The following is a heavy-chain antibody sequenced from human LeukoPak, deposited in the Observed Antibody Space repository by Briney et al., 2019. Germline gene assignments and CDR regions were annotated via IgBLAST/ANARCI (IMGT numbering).Heavy chain of an antibody. D-gene: IGHD1-26*01. CDR2: IYYSGNT. Sequence: SETLSLTCIVSGGSISTSAYYWGWIRQPPGEGLQWIGSIYYSGNTYYNSSLKSRVTISVDTSKNQFSLKLSSVTAADTAVYYCARGWELPHGLAYWGQGTLVTVSS. J-gene: IGHJ4*02. CDR3: ARGWELPHGLAY. CDR1: GGSISTSAYY. V-gene: IGHV4-39*07.